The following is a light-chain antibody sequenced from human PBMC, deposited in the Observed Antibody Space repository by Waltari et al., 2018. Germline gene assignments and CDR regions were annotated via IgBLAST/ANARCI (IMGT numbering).Light chain of an antibody. Sequence: QSALTQPASVSGSPGQSITISCTGTSNDIGDYNYVPWYKHQSGKAPKLMIYDVTERPSGVSNRFSGSKSGNTASLTISGLQADDEADYYCTSFSTISTSLFGGGTKVTVL. CDR2: DVT. CDR3: TSFSTISTSL. CDR1: SNDIGDYNY. V-gene: IGLV2-14*03. J-gene: IGLJ3*02.